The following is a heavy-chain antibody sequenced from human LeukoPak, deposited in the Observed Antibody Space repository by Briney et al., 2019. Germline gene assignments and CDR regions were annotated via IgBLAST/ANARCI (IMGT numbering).Heavy chain of an antibody. CDR3: AKDSRISLFV. CDR2: ISYDGSNK. CDR1: GFTFSSYG. V-gene: IGHV3-30*18. J-gene: IGHJ4*02. Sequence: PGGSLRLSCAASGFTFSSYGMHWVRQAPGKGLEWVAVISYDGSNKYYADSVKGRFTISRDNSKNTLYLQMNSLRAEDTAVYCCAKDSRISLFVWGQGTLVTVSS.